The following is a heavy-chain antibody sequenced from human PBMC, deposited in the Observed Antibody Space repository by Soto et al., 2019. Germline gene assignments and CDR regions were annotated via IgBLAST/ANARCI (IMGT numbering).Heavy chain of an antibody. D-gene: IGHD1-26*01. V-gene: IGHV3-74*01. CDR2: INSDGSST. J-gene: IGHJ6*02. Sequence: GGSLRLSCAASGFTFSSYWMHWVRQAPGKGLVWVSRINSDGSSTSYADSVKGRFTISRDNAKNTLYLQMNSLRAEDTAVYYCARAYYVPSALYYNGMDVWGQGTMVTVSS. CDR1: GFTFSSYW. CDR3: ARAYYVPSALYYNGMDV.